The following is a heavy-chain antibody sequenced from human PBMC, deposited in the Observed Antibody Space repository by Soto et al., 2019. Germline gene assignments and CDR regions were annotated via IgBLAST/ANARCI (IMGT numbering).Heavy chain of an antibody. CDR3: TRDIVVVVAATQSMDV. CDR1: GFTFGDYA. CDR2: IRSKAYGGTT. J-gene: IGHJ6*02. D-gene: IGHD2-15*01. V-gene: IGHV3-49*04. Sequence: GGSLRLSXTASGFTFGDYAMSWVRQAPGKGLEWVGFIRSKAYGGTTEYAASVKGRFTISRDDSKSIAYLQMNSLKTEDTAVYYCTRDIVVVVAATQSMDVWGQGTTVTVSS.